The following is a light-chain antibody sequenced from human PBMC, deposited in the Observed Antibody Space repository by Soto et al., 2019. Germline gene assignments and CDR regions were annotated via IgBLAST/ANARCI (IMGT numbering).Light chain of an antibody. J-gene: IGKJ1*01. CDR3: QHFNSWPLL. V-gene: IGKV3-15*01. CDR2: GAS. CDR1: QNVNNR. Sequence: EIVMTQSPAMLSVSPGERATLSCRASQNVNNRVAWYQQKAGQPPRLLIYGASTRATGIPARFSGSGSGTEFTLTISSLQSEDFAVYYCQHFNSWPLLFGQGTKV.